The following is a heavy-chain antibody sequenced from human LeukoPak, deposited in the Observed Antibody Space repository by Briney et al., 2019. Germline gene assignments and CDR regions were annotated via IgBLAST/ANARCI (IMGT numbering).Heavy chain of an antibody. Sequence: GGSLRLSCAASGFTFSSYWMSWVRQAPGKGLEWVANIKQDGSEKYYVDSVKGRFTISRDSARNSLYLQMSSLRAEDTAVYYCATYTHWVAGDVWGQGTTVTVSS. CDR3: ATYTHWVAGDV. D-gene: IGHD3-16*01. CDR2: IKQDGSEK. V-gene: IGHV3-7*01. CDR1: GFTFSSYW. J-gene: IGHJ6*02.